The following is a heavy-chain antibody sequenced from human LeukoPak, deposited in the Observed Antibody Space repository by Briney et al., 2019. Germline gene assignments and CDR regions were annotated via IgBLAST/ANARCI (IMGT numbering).Heavy chain of an antibody. D-gene: IGHD3-3*01. V-gene: IGHV4-34*01. CDR1: GGSFSGYY. Sequence: SETLSLTCAVYGGSFSGYYWSWIRQPPGKGLEWIGEINHSGSTNYNPSLKSRVTISVDTSKNQFSLKLSSVTAADTAVYYCARLEPLDFWSGSSDWGQGTLVTVSS. J-gene: IGHJ4*02. CDR2: INHSGST. CDR3: ARLEPLDFWSGSSD.